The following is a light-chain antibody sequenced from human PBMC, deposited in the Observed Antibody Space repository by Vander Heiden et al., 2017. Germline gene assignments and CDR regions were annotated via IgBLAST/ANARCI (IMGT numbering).Light chain of an antibody. CDR3: QAWDRTTAV. CDR1: QLGERL. J-gene: IGLJ3*02. CDR2: QED. V-gene: IGLV3-1*01. Sequence: SYELTQPPSVSVSPGQTASITCAAAQLGERLASWYQQRPGQSPALVIYQEDKRPSGIPERFSGSNSGNTATLTISGTQGMDEADYYCQAWDRTTAVFGGGTKLTVL.